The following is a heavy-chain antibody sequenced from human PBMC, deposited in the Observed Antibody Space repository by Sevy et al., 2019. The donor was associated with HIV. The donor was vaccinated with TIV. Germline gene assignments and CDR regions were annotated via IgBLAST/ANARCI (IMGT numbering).Heavy chain of an antibody. J-gene: IGHJ6*02. Sequence: GGSLRLSCAVSGFAVSDNCMSWVRQSPGKGLEWVSVIFSGGRTSYADSVKGRFTVSRDGSKNTLYLQMDNLRAEDTATYYCARDRVVHNDYIFVAYYYGMDVWGLGTTVTVSS. V-gene: IGHV3-53*01. D-gene: IGHD4-4*01. CDR3: ARDRVVHNDYIFVAYYYGMDV. CDR2: IFSGGRT. CDR1: GFAVSDNC.